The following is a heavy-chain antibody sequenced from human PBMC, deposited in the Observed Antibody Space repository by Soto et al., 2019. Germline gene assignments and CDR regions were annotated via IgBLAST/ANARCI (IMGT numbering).Heavy chain of an antibody. CDR1: GFTFTNYA. D-gene: IGHD4-4*01. CDR3: AKDRDDYRNYVFDY. V-gene: IGHV3-23*01. J-gene: IGHJ4*02. CDR2: SSGSGSGGST. Sequence: EVQLLESGGGLVQPGGSLRLSCAASGFTFTNYAMTWVRQAPGKGLEWVSISSGSGSGGSTNYADSVKGRFTISRDNSNNTLYLQMNSLRVEDTAVYYCAKDRDDYRNYVFDYWGQGTLVTVSS.